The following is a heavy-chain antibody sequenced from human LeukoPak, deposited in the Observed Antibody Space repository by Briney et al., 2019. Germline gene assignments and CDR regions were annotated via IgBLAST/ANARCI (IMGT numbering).Heavy chain of an antibody. Sequence: SVKVSCKASGGTFSSYAISWVRQAPGQGLEWMGGIIPIFGTANYAQKFQGRVTITTDESTSTAYIELSSLRSEDTAVYYCARGPAMGLDYYYYYMDVWGKGTTVTVSS. V-gene: IGHV1-69*05. J-gene: IGHJ6*03. CDR1: GGTFSSYA. D-gene: IGHD3-16*01. CDR3: ARGPAMGLDYYYYYMDV. CDR2: IIPIFGTA.